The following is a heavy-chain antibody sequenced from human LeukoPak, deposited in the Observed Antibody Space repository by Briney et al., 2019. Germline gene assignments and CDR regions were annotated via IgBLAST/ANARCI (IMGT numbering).Heavy chain of an antibody. CDR1: GYTFTSYY. Sequence: GASVKVSCKASGYTFTSYYMHWVRQAPGQGLEWMGIINPSGGSTSYAQKFQGRVTMTRDTSTSTVYMELSSLRSEDTAVYYCARAPVSYSSSWPNWFDPWGQGTLVTVSS. CDR2: INPSGGST. J-gene: IGHJ5*02. D-gene: IGHD6-13*01. CDR3: ARAPVSYSSSWPNWFDP. V-gene: IGHV1-46*01.